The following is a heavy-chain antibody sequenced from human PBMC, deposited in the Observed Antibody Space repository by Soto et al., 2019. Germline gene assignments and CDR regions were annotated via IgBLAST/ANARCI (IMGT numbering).Heavy chain of an antibody. V-gene: IGHV1-18*01. Sequence: QVHLVQSGAEVKKPGASVKVSCKASGYSFSNYGISWVRQAPGQGLEWIGWISTFNGNTNYAQSFQGRVTMTTDTSTSTAYMDRRSLRSDDTAVYYCARGHWTDPLDVWAQGTAVTVSS. CDR1: GYSFSNYG. CDR2: ISTFNGNT. D-gene: IGHD1-1*01. CDR3: ARGHWTDPLDV. J-gene: IGHJ6*02.